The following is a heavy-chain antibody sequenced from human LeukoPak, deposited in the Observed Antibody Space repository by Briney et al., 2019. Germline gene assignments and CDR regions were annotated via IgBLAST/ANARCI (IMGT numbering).Heavy chain of an antibody. CDR3: ARGLSFEAYDI. V-gene: IGHV4-39*01. J-gene: IGHJ3*02. CDR2: IYYSGST. CDR1: GGSISSSSYY. D-gene: IGHD2-21*01. Sequence: SETLSLICTVSGGSISSSSYYWGWIRQPPGKGLEWIGSIYYSGSTYYNSSLKSRVIISIDTSKNQFSLMLSSVTGTDTAVYYCARGLSFEAYDIWGQGTMVTVSS.